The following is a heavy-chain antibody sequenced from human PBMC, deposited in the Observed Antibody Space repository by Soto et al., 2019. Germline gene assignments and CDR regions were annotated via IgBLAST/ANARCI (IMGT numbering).Heavy chain of an antibody. CDR1: GGSFSGYY. J-gene: IGHJ3*02. Sequence: QVQLQQWGAGLLKPSETLSLTCAVYGGSFSGYYWSWIRQPPGKGLEWIGEINHSGSTNYNPSLKSRVTISVDPSKNQFSLKLSSVTAADTAVYYCARAALSWGSGFGDAFDIWGQGTMVTVSS. CDR3: ARAALSWGSGFGDAFDI. CDR2: INHSGST. D-gene: IGHD3-10*01. V-gene: IGHV4-34*01.